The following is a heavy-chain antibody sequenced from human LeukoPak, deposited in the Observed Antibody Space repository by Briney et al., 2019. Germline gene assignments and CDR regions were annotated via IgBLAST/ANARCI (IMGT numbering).Heavy chain of an antibody. CDR1: GFTFSSYA. CDR3: AKAHSNWYFDL. Sequence: GGSLRLSCAASGFTFSSYAMSWVRQAPGEGLEWVSAISGTGSGTYYADSVKGRFTISRDNSKNALYLQMNSLRAEDTALYYCAKAHSNWYFDLWGRGTLLTVSS. V-gene: IGHV3-23*01. J-gene: IGHJ2*01. CDR2: ISGTGSGT.